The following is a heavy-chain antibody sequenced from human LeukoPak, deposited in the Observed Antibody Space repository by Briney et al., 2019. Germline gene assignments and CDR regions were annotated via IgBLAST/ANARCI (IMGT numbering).Heavy chain of an antibody. CDR2: IYYSGST. CDR1: GGSISSSSYY. V-gene: IGHV4-39*07. J-gene: IGHJ4*02. CDR3: ARDRGGSYYGELDY. D-gene: IGHD1-26*01. Sequence: SETLSLTCTVSGGSISSSSYYWGWIRQPPGKGLEWIGSIYYSGSTYYNPSLKSRVTISVDTSKNQFSLKLSSVTAADTAVYYCARDRGGSYYGELDYWGQGTLVTVSS.